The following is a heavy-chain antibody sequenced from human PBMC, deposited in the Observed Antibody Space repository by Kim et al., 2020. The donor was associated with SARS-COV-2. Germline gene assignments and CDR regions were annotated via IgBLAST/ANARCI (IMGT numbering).Heavy chain of an antibody. Sequence: PSLKSRVAISVDTSKNQCSLKLSSGTAADTAVYYCARNYGYGSGSFYSYWGQGILVTVSS. D-gene: IGHD3-10*01. CDR3: ARNYGYGSGSFYSY. V-gene: IGHV4-4*09. J-gene: IGHJ4*02.